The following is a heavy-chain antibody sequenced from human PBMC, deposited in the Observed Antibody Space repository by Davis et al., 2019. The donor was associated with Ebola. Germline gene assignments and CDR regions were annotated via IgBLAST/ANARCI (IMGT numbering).Heavy chain of an antibody. D-gene: IGHD6-13*01. Sequence: MPGGSLRLSCAVYGGSFSGYYWSWIRQPPRKGLEWIGSIYYSGITYYNPSLKTRVTISVDTSKNQFSLKLSSVTAADTAVYYCARLTGLAWDAFDIWGQGTMVTVSS. J-gene: IGHJ3*02. CDR3: ARLTGLAWDAFDI. V-gene: IGHV4-34*01. CDR2: IYYSGIT. CDR1: GGSFSGYY.